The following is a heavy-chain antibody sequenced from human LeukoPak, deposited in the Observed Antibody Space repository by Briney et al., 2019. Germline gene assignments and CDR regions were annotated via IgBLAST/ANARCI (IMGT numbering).Heavy chain of an antibody. J-gene: IGHJ6*03. V-gene: IGHV1-69*05. D-gene: IGHD2-2*01. Sequence: ASVKVSCKASGSTFSSYAISWVRQAPGQGLEWMGGIIPILDTTNYPQKFQGRVTITTDESTSTAYMKLSSLRSEDTAVYYCARSKDFVVVPAARDDYYYYMDVWGKGTTVTVSS. CDR1: GSTFSSYA. CDR3: ARSKDFVVVPAARDDYYYYMDV. CDR2: IIPILDTT.